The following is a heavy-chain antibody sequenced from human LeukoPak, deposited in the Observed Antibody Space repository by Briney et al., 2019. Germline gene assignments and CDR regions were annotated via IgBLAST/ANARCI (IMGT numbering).Heavy chain of an antibody. D-gene: IGHD3-9*01. V-gene: IGHV4-39*01. Sequence: SETLSLTCTVSGGSISRSGYFWGWIRQPPGKELEWIGIINDSGNTHYSSSLKRRVTISVDTSKNQFSLKLNSVTAADTAVYYCARHTLLRYFDWLTGTGGGNFDYWGQGTLVTVSS. CDR1: GGSISRSGYF. J-gene: IGHJ4*02. CDR2: INDSGNT. CDR3: ARHTLLRYFDWLTGTGGGNFDY.